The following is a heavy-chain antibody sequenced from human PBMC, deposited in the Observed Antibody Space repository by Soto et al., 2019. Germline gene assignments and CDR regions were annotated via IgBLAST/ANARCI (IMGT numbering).Heavy chain of an antibody. CDR1: GYTFTSYH. CDR2: MNPNSGNT. V-gene: IGHV1-8*01. Sequence: ASVKVYRKASGYTFTSYHINWVLQATGQGLEWMGWMNPNSGNTGYAQKFQGRVTMTRNTSISTAYMELSSLRSEDTAVYYCARVFLGQQLVLDAFAIWGQGTLVTVSS. J-gene: IGHJ3*02. CDR3: ARVFLGQQLVLDAFAI. D-gene: IGHD6-13*01.